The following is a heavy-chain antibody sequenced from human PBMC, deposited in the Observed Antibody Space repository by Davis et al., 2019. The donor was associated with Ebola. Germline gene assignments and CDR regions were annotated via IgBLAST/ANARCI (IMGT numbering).Heavy chain of an antibody. V-gene: IGHV5-51*01. D-gene: IGHD3-10*01. Sequence: GGSLRLSCKISGYSLNTYWIGRVRQTPDKGLEWMGVMYPRDSDIRYSPSFKGQVTISADTSINTAYLQWSSLKASDTAMYYCARRGVRGVDYWGQGTLVTVSS. CDR3: ARRGVRGVDY. CDR2: MYPRDSDI. J-gene: IGHJ4*02. CDR1: GYSLNTYW.